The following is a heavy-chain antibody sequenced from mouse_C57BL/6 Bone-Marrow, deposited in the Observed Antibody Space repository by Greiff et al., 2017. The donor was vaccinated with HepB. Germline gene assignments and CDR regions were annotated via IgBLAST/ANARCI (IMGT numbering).Heavy chain of an antibody. Sequence: EVQRVESGGGLVQPKGSLKLSCAASGFSFNTYAMNWVRQAPGKGLEWVARIRSKSNNYATYYADSVKDRFTISRDDSESMLYLQMNNLKTEDTAMYYCVRQDDYDWFAYWGQGTLVTVSA. CDR1: GFSFNTYA. J-gene: IGHJ3*01. CDR3: VRQDDYDWFAY. D-gene: IGHD2-4*01. V-gene: IGHV10-1*01. CDR2: IRSKSNNYAT.